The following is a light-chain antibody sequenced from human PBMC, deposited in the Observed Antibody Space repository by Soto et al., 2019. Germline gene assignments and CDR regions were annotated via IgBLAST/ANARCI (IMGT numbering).Light chain of an antibody. CDR3: LQDYNYPLT. J-gene: IGKJ4*01. CDR1: QAIRND. CDR2: AAS. Sequence: AIQMPQSPSSLSASIGDRVTITYRASQAIRNDLGWFQQKPGKAPKLLISAASSLHSGVPSRFSGSGSGTDFTLTISSLQPEDSATYYCLQDYNYPLTFGGGPKVEIK. V-gene: IGKV1-6*01.